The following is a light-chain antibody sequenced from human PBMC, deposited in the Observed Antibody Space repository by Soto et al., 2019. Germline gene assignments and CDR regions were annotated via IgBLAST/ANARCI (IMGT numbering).Light chain of an antibody. CDR1: SSDIGNYNL. Sequence: QSALTQPASVSGSPGQSITISCTGTSSDIGNYNLVSWYQQHPGEAPKLIIYEGSKRPSGVSNRFSASKSGNTASLTISGLQAEDGADYYCCSFAGSTPSFGGGTKLTVL. V-gene: IGLV2-23*01. J-gene: IGLJ2*01. CDR3: CSFAGSTPS. CDR2: EGS.